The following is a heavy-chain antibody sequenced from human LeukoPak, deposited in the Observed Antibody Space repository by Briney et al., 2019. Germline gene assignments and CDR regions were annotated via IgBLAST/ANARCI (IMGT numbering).Heavy chain of an antibody. J-gene: IGHJ4*02. Sequence: PGGSLRLSCEDSGFTFSSYSMNWVRQAPGKGLEWVSYISSSSSIIYYADSVKGRFTISRDNAKNSLYLQMNSLRAEDTAVYYCATGIVGAADYFDYWGQGTLVTVSS. CDR2: ISSSSSII. CDR3: ATGIVGAADYFDY. D-gene: IGHD1-26*01. V-gene: IGHV3-48*04. CDR1: GFTFSSYS.